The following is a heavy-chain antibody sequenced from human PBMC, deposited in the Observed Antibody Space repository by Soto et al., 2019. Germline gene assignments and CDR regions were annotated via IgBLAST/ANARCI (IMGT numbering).Heavy chain of an antibody. D-gene: IGHD3-22*01. CDR1: GFTVSNYH. CDR3: ARFYYDSSGYLPSPYYYYYGMDV. J-gene: IGHJ6*02. Sequence: PGGSLRLSCPASGFTVSNYHMNWVRQAPGKGLEWVANIKQDGSEKYYVDSVKGRFTISRDNAKNSLYLQMNSLGAEDTAVYYCARFYYDSSGYLPSPYYYYYGMDVWGQGTTVTVSS. V-gene: IGHV3-7*04. CDR2: IKQDGSEK.